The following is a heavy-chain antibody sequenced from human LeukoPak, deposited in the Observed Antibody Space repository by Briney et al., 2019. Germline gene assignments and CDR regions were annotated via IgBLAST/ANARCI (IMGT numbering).Heavy chain of an antibody. J-gene: IGHJ4*02. CDR3: ARWESGTYLILDY. Sequence: GGSLRLSCAASGFTFSSYSMNWVRQAPGKGLEWVSYISSTIITIYYADSVKGRFTISRDNAKNSLYLQMNSLRDEDTAVYYCARWESGTYLILDYWGQGTLVAVSS. V-gene: IGHV3-48*02. CDR2: ISSTIITI. CDR1: GFTFSSYS. D-gene: IGHD1-26*01.